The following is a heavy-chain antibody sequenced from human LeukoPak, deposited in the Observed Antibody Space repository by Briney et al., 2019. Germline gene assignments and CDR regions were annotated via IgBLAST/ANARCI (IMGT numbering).Heavy chain of an antibody. D-gene: IGHD6-13*01. CDR3: ARRPGYSSSWYDPFDY. CDR2: IWYDGSNK. CDR1: GFTFSSYG. J-gene: IGHJ4*02. Sequence: PGRSLRLSCAASGFTFSSYGMHWVRQAPGKGLEWVAVIWYDGSNKYYADSVKGRFTISRDNAKNSLYLQMNSLRAEDTAVYYCARRPGYSSSWYDPFDYWGQGTLVTVSS. V-gene: IGHV3-33*01.